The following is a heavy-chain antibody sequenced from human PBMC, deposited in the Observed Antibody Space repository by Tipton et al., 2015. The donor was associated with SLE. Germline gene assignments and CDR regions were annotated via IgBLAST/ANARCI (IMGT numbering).Heavy chain of an antibody. CDR2: INHSGST. Sequence: TLSLTCTVSGGSISSGGYYWSWIRQPPGKGLEWIGEINHSGSTNYNPSLKSRVTISVDTSKNQFSLKLSSVTAADTAVYYCARGSDTALMDVWGKGTTVTVSS. CDR3: ARGSDTALMDV. D-gene: IGHD5-18*01. CDR1: GGSISSGGYY. V-gene: IGHV4-39*07. J-gene: IGHJ6*03.